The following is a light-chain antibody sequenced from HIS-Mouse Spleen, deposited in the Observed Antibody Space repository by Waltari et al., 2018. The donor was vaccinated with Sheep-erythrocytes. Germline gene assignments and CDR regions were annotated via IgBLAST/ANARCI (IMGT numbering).Light chain of an antibody. CDR2: QDS. V-gene: IGLV3-1*01. J-gene: IGLJ2*01. CDR3: QAWDSSTAV. CDR1: KLGDNY. Sequence: SYELTQPPSVSVSPGQPASLPCPVDKLGDNYAYWYQQKPGQSPVLVIYQDSKRPSGIPERFSGSNSGNTATLTISGTQAMDEADYYCQAWDSSTAVFGGGTKLTVL.